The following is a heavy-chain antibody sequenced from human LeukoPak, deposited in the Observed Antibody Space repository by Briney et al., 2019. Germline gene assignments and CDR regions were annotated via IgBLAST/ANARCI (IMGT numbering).Heavy chain of an antibody. CDR3: ARVFFGDYYYGMDV. CDR1: GFTVSSNY. V-gene: IGHV3-53*04. CDR2: IYSGGST. Sequence: GGSLRLSCAASGFTVSSNYMSWVRQAPGKGLGWVSVIYSGGSTYYADSVKGRFTISRHNSKNTLYLQMNSLRAEDTAVYYCARVFFGDYYYGMDVWGQGTTVTVSS. J-gene: IGHJ6*02. D-gene: IGHD3-10*01.